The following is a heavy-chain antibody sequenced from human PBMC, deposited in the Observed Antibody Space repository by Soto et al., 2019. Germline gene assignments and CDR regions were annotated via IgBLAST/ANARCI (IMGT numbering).Heavy chain of an antibody. CDR2: ISYDGSNK. D-gene: IGHD5-18*01. CDR3: AKVAYSYTNYYYGMDV. Sequence: GGSLRLSCAASGFTFSSYGMHWVRQAPSKGLEWVAVISYDGSNKYYADSVKGRFTISRDNSKNTLYLQMNSLRAEDTAMYYCAKVAYSYTNYYYGMDVWGQGTTVTVSS. CDR1: GFTFSSYG. J-gene: IGHJ6*02. V-gene: IGHV3-30*18.